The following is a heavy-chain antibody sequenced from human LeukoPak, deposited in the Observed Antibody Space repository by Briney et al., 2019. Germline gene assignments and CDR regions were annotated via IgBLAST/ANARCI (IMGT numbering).Heavy chain of an antibody. D-gene: IGHD3-3*02. CDR3: ARGAFD. J-gene: IGHJ4*02. V-gene: IGHV3-53*01. CDR1: GFTVSNNY. CDR2: ISSGGST. Sequence: PGRSLRLSCAASGFTVSNNYMNWVRQAPGKGLEWVSVISSGGSTDYADSVKGRFTISRDNSKNTLHLQMNSLRAEDTAVYYCARGAFDWGQGTLVTVSS.